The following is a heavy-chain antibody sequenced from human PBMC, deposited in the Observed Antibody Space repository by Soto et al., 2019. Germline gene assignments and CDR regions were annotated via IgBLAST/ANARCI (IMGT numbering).Heavy chain of an antibody. J-gene: IGHJ4*02. D-gene: IGHD6-19*01. V-gene: IGHV3-23*01. CDR3: AKSSTSGWTDY. CDR1: VFTFSIHV. CDR2: ISGGGGST. Sequence: PWGSLLLSCATSVFTFSIHVMTWVRQAPGKGLEWVSGISGGGGSTYYADSVKGRFTISIDNSKNTLYLQMNSLRAEDTAVYYCAKSSTSGWTDYWGQGTLVTVSS.